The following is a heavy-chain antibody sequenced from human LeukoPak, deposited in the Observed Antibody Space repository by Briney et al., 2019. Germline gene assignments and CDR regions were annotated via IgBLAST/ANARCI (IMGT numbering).Heavy chain of an antibody. Sequence: SETLSLTCTVSGGSINTYFWSWIRQPPGKGLEWIGYIYYSGSTNYNPSLKSRVTISVDTSKNQFSLKLSSVTAADTAVYYCARGVTGGWYGDFQHWGQGPLVMVS. V-gene: IGHV4-59*01. D-gene: IGHD6-19*01. CDR3: ARGVTGGWYGDFQH. CDR1: GGSINTYF. J-gene: IGHJ1*01. CDR2: IYYSGST.